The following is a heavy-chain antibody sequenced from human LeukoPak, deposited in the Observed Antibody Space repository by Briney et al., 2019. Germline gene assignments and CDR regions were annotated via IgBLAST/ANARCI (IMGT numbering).Heavy chain of an antibody. D-gene: IGHD1-26*01. V-gene: IGHV4-38-2*02. CDR2: IYHSGNT. J-gene: IGHJ4*02. CDR3: ARKAYSGSSWYFEY. Sequence: SETLSLTCTVSGYSISSGYYWGWIRQPPGKGLEWIGSIYHSGNTYYNPSLKSRVTISVDTSKNQFSLKLSSVTAADTAVYYCARKAYSGSSWYFEYWGQGTLVTVSS. CDR1: GYSISSGYY.